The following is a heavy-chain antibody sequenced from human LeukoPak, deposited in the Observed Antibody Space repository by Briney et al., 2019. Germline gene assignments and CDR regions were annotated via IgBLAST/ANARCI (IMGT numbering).Heavy chain of an antibody. CDR3: VREIIRLGQDDYFDY. V-gene: IGHV3-21*01. Sequence: PGGSLKLSCAASGFTFSSYSLHWVRQAPGKGLEWVSSISTSSSYIYYADSVRGRFNISRDNAKNSLSLQMNSLRAEDTAVYYCVREIIRLGQDDYFDYWGQGTLVTVSS. CDR1: GFTFSSYS. D-gene: IGHD3-3*02. CDR2: ISTSSSYI. J-gene: IGHJ4*02.